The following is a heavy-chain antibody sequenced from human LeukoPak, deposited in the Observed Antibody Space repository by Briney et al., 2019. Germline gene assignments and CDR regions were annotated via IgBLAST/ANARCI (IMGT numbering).Heavy chain of an antibody. CDR1: GGSIFSSNW. Sequence: SGTLSLTCAVSGGSIFSSNWWSWVRQPPGKGLEWIEQIFHSGSTSYSPSLKSRVTISVDTSKSQFSLKLSSVTAADTAVYYCARGEDSGSYEGLLYFDFWGQGTLVTVSS. D-gene: IGHD1-26*01. CDR3: ARGEDSGSYEGLLYFDF. V-gene: IGHV4-4*02. CDR2: IFHSGST. J-gene: IGHJ4*02.